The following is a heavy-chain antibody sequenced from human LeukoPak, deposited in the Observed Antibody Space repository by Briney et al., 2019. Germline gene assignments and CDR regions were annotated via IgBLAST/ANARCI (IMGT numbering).Heavy chain of an antibody. Sequence: SETLSLTCTVSGGSISSYYWSWIRQPPGKGLEWIGYIYYSGSTNYNPSLKSRVTISVDTSKNQFSLKLSSVTAADTAVYYCARGRFPHRGNWFDPWGQGTLVTVSS. CDR3: ARGRFPHRGNWFDP. J-gene: IGHJ5*02. V-gene: IGHV4-59*12. CDR1: GGSISSYY. D-gene: IGHD5-12*01. CDR2: IYYSGST.